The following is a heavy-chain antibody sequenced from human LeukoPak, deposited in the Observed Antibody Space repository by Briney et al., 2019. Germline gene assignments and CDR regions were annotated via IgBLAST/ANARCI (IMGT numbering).Heavy chain of an antibody. V-gene: IGHV4-38-2*01. J-gene: IGHJ4*02. CDR3: ARATVSTHYSDY. CDR1: GYSINSGYY. D-gene: IGHD4-11*01. Sequence: SETLSLTCAVSGYSINSGYYWGWIRQTPGKGLEWIGNIFHSGSTHYNPSLKGRVTISVDTSKNQFSLKLRSVTAADTAIYFCARATVSTHYSDYWGPGTLVTVSS. CDR2: IFHSGST.